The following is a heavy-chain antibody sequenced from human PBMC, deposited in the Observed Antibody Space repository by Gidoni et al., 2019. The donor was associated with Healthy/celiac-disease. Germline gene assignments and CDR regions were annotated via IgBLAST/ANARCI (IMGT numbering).Heavy chain of an antibody. CDR2: ISWDGGST. J-gene: IGHJ4*02. Sequence: EVQLVESGGVVVQPGGSLRLSCAASGFTFDDYTMHWVRQAPGKGLEWVSLISWDGGSTYYADSVKGRFTISRDNSKNSLYLQMNSLRTEDTALYYCAKDWVRRYDYVWGSYGALDYWGQGTLVTVSS. CDR1: GFTFDDYT. V-gene: IGHV3-43*01. D-gene: IGHD3-16*01. CDR3: AKDWVRRYDYVWGSYGALDY.